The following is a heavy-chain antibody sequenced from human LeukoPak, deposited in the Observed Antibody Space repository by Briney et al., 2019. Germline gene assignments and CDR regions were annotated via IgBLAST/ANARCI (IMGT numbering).Heavy chain of an antibody. D-gene: IGHD1-14*01. CDR3: ASLTQSDAVGGRSISAFAI. J-gene: IGHJ3*02. CDR1: GFTFSSFT. V-gene: IGHV3-21*01. CDR2: IRSGSSYI. Sequence: AGGSLRLSCAASGFTFSSFTMNWVRQAPGKGLEWVSSIRSGSSYIYYTDSVKGRFTISRDNAENSLSLQMNSLRAEDTAVYYCASLTQSDAVGGRSISAFAIWGQGTMVTVSS.